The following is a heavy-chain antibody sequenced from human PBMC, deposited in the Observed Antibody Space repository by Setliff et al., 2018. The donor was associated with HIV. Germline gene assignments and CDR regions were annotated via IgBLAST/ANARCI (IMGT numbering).Heavy chain of an antibody. V-gene: IGHV3-48*03. CDR1: GFTFSSYE. D-gene: IGHD2-15*01. CDR2: ISGLGGGTI. J-gene: IGHJ6*03. Sequence: LRLSCAASGFTFSSYEMNWVRQAPGKGLEWVSYISGLGGGTIYYADSVRGRFTISRDDAEKSVYLQMNSLRAEDTAVYYCARAGVVEGYYYYYYMDVWGKGTTVTVSS. CDR3: ARAGVVEGYYYYYYMDV.